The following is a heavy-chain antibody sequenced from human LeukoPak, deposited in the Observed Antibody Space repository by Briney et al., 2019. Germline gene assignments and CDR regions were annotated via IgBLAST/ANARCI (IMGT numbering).Heavy chain of an antibody. CDR2: IWYDGSNK. Sequence: GGSLRLSCAASGFTFSSYGMHWVRQAPGKGLEWVALIWYDGSNKYYTDSVKGRLTISRDNSKNTLYLQMNSLRAEDTAIYYCAREGPRGXSQFDYWGQGXLXTXSS. CDR3: AREGPRGXSQFDY. CDR1: GFTFSSYG. D-gene: IGHD5-24*01. J-gene: IGHJ4*02. V-gene: IGHV3-33*01.